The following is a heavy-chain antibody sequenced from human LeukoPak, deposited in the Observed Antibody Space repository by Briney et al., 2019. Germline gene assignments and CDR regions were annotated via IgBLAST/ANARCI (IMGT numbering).Heavy chain of an antibody. D-gene: IGHD5-24*01. CDR2: IIPIFGTA. V-gene: IGHV1-69*05. J-gene: IGHJ5*02. CDR3: ARDNSVRDEAWWLNP. CDR1: GGSFSSYA. Sequence: SSVTVSCMASGGSFSSYAIIWVRQAPGQGLEWMEWIIPIFGTANYAQKLQGRVTMNKDTSTSTAYMELRSLRSEDTAVYYCARDNSVRDEAWWLNPWGKGNLVTVSS.